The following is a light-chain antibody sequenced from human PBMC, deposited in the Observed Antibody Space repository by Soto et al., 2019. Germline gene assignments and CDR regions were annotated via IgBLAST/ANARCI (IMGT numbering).Light chain of an antibody. CDR3: QQYSTYSRT. J-gene: IGKJ1*01. V-gene: IGKV3-15*01. Sequence: EIVMTQSPATLSVSPGERSTLACRASQSVSSNLAWYQQKPGQAPRLLIYGASTRATGIPARFSGSGSGTEFTLTISSLQRDDFATYYCQQYSTYSRTFGQGTKVDI. CDR1: QSVSSN. CDR2: GAS.